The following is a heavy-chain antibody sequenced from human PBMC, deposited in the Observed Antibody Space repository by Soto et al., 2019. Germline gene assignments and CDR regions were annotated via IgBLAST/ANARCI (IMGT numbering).Heavy chain of an antibody. CDR1: GFTFSSYW. D-gene: IGHD5-18*01. V-gene: IGHV3-7*01. Sequence: EVQLVESGGGLVQPGGSLRLSCAASGFTFSSYWMSWVRQAPGKGLEWAANIKQDGSEKYYVDSVKGRFTISRDNAKNSLYLQMNSLRAEDTAVYYCARGIQLRSQRSADYWGQGTLVTVSS. CDR3: ARGIQLRSQRSADY. J-gene: IGHJ4*02. CDR2: IKQDGSEK.